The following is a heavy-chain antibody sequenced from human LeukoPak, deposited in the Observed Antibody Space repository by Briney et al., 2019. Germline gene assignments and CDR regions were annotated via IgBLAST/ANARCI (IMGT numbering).Heavy chain of an antibody. CDR1: GFTFSSYD. CDR2: IGTAGDT. CDR3: ARGVSYYYYYYMDV. Sequence: GGSLRLSCAASGFTFSSYDMHWVRQATGKGLEWVSAIGTAGDTYYPGSVKGQFTISRENAKNSLYLQMNSLRAGDTVVYYCARGVSYYYYYYMDVWGKGTTVTISS. V-gene: IGHV3-13*01. J-gene: IGHJ6*03.